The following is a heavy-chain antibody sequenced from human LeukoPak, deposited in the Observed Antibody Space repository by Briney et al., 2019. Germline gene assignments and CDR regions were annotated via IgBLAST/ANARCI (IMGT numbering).Heavy chain of an antibody. CDR1: GGSISSSSYY. D-gene: IGHD6-19*01. V-gene: IGHV4-39*02. Sequence: TSETLSLTCTVSGGSISSSSYYWGWIRQPPGKGLEWIGSIYYSGSTYYNPSLKSRVTISVDTSKNQFSLKLSSVTAADTAVYYCARDPTGRYSSEGYMDVWGKGTTVTISS. J-gene: IGHJ6*03. CDR2: IYYSGST. CDR3: ARDPTGRYSSEGYMDV.